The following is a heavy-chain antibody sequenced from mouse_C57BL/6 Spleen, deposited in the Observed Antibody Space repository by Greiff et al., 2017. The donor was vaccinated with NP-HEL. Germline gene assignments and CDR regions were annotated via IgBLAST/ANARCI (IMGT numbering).Heavy chain of an antibody. CDR2: IRSKSNNYAT. CDR1: GFSFNTYA. Sequence: EVKLVESGGGLVQPKGSLKLSCAASGFSFNTYAMNWVRQAPGKGLEWVARIRSKSNNYATYYADSVKDRFTISRDDSESMLYLQMNNLKTEDTAMYYCVRQGEYAMDYWGQGTSVTVSS. J-gene: IGHJ4*01. V-gene: IGHV10-1*01. CDR3: VRQGEYAMDY.